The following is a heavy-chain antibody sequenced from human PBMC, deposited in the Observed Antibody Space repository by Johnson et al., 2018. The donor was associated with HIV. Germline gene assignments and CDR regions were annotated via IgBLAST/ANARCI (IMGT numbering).Heavy chain of an antibody. V-gene: IGHV3-15*01. D-gene: IGHD6-13*01. CDR3: TTDADSSSWNDAFDI. CDR2: IKSKTDGGTT. J-gene: IGHJ3*02. CDR1: GFTFSNAW. Sequence: VQLVESGGGLVQPGGSLRLSCAASGFTFSNAWMSWVRQAPGKGLEWVGRIKSKTDGGTTDYAAPVKGRFTISRDDSKNTLYLQMKSLKTEDTAVYYCTTDADSSSWNDAFDIWGQGTMVTVSS.